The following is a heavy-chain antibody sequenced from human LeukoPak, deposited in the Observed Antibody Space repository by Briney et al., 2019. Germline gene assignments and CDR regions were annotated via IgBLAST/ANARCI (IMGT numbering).Heavy chain of an antibody. V-gene: IGHV5-51*01. CDR2: IYPGDSDT. CDR3: ATKLYLRGFDY. D-gene: IGHD1-1*01. CDR1: AYSFTSYW. Sequence: KLGESLEISCKGSAYSFTSYWIVWVRPIPGKGLEWIGIIYPGDSDTRYSPSFQGQVTISADKSISTAYLQWSSLKASDTAMYYCATKLYLRGFDYWGQGTLVTVSS. J-gene: IGHJ4*02.